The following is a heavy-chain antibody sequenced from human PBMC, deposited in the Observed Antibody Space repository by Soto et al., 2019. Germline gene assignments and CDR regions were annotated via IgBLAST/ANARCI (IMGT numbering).Heavy chain of an antibody. D-gene: IGHD2-2*01. Sequence: EVQLVESGGGLVQPGGSLRLSCAASGFTFRSYWMHWVRQAPGKGLVWVSRINSDGGSTSYADSVKGRFTISRDNAKNTLDLQMNSLRAEDTAVYYCAREPIGYCSSTSCPNGAFDIWGQGTMVTVSS. J-gene: IGHJ3*02. V-gene: IGHV3-74*01. CDR3: AREPIGYCSSTSCPNGAFDI. CDR2: INSDGGST. CDR1: GFTFRSYW.